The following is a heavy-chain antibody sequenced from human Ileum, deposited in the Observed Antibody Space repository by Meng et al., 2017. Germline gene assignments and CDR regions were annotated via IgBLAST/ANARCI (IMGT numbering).Heavy chain of an antibody. CDR3: ARHGGYYQDF. J-gene: IGHJ4*02. CDR2: INQSGNS. CDR1: GASVSANGY. Sequence: QVPLPESGPGLVKPSDTLSLTCSVSGASVSANGYWSWVRQPPGKGLAWIGQINQSGNSYYSPSLKSRVTMSIDKSKNQFSLRLTSVTAADTAVYYCARHGGYYQDFWGQGTLVTVSS. D-gene: IGHD4/OR15-4a*01. V-gene: IGHV4-4*02.